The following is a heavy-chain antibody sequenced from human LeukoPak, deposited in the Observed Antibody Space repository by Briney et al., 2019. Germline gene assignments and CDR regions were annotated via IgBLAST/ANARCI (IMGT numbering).Heavy chain of an antibody. D-gene: IGHD6-6*01. J-gene: IGHJ4*02. CDR1: GYTFSTYW. CDR3: ATLYDSSSKTSPY. CDR2: IYPGDSNT. Sequence: GESLKISCQGSGYTFSTYWIGWVRQMPGKGLEWMGLIYPGDSNTRYTPSFQGQVTISADESINTAYLQWRSLKASDTAMYYCATLYDSSSKTSPYWGQGTLVTVSS. V-gene: IGHV5-51*01.